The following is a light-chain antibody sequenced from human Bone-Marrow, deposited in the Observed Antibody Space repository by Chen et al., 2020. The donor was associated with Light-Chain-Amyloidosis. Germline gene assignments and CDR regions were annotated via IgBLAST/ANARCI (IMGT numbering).Light chain of an antibody. Sequence: QSVLTQPPSVAGAPVQGVTSPCAGGSSNIGAGYDVDCYQQHPGTAPHCLIYGHNQRPSGVPDRFSGSRSGTSASLAITELQADDEADYYGQTYDDSPSAYVFGTGTRVTVL. CDR2: GHN. CDR3: QTYDDSPSAYV. J-gene: IGLJ1*01. CDR1: SSNIGAGYD. V-gene: IGLV1-40*01.